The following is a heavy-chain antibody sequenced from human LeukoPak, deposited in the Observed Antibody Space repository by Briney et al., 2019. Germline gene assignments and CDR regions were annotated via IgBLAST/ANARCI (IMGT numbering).Heavy chain of an antibody. CDR1: NGSVTGFP. CDR2: IYSIGTT. CDR3: ARRLGATDDNWFDP. D-gene: IGHD1-26*01. V-gene: IGHV4-4*09. Sequence: KPSETLSLTGSLSNGSVTGFPWNWIRQRPGEGLEWIGYIYSIGTTNYNPSLKGRATISIDRSKNQLSLRLSSAAAADTAVYYCARRLGATDDNWFDPWGPGILVTVSS. J-gene: IGHJ5*02.